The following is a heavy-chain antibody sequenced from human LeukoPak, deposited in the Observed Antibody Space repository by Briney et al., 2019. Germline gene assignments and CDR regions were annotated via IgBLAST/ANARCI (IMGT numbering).Heavy chain of an antibody. J-gene: IGHJ3*02. CDR2: VYYGGST. V-gene: IGHV4-59*01. Sequence: TASETLSLTCTVSGGSISSYYWSWIRQPPGKGLEWIGYVYYGGSTNYNPSLQSRVTISVDTSKNHFSLKLSSVTAADTALYYCARVGALRGRQDDAFDIWGQGTMVTVSS. CDR3: ARVGALRGRQDDAFDI. CDR1: GGSISSYY. D-gene: IGHD4-17*01.